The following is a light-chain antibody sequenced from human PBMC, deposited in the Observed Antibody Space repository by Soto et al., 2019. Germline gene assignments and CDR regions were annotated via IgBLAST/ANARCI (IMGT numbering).Light chain of an antibody. V-gene: IGKV3-20*01. Sequence: EMVLTQSPGTLSLSPGERATLSCRASQSVSSNYLAWYQQKPGQAPRLLIYAASSRATGIPDRFSGSGSGTDFTLTISRLEPEDFAVYYCQQYGTSLWTFGQGTKVDSK. CDR1: QSVSSNY. CDR3: QQYGTSLWT. J-gene: IGKJ1*01. CDR2: AAS.